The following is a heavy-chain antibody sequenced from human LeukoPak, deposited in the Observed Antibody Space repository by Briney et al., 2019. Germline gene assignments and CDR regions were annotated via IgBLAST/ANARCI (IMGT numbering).Heavy chain of an antibody. D-gene: IGHD1-7*01. CDR1: GFTFSSYS. CDR2: ISSSSSYI. V-gene: IGHV3-21*01. CDR3: ARVPLNWNYVVYYFDY. Sequence: GGSLRLSCAASGFTFSSYSMNWVRQAPGKGLEWVSSISSSSSYIYYADSVKGRFTISRDNAKNSLYLQMNSLRAEDTAVYYCARVPLNWNYVVYYFDYWGQGTLVTVSS. J-gene: IGHJ4*02.